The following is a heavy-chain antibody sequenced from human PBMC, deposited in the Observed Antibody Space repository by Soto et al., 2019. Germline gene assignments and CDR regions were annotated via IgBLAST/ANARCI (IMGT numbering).Heavy chain of an antibody. Sequence: QVQLVESGGGVVQPGRSLRLSCAASGFTFSSYGMHWVRQAPGKGLEWVAVIWYDGSNKYYADSVKGRFTISRDNSKNTVYLQMNSLRAEDTGVYYCARSIKRAAAMVFYFYYYGTDVWGQGTTVTVSS. V-gene: IGHV3-33*01. CDR1: GFTFSSYG. CDR2: IWYDGSNK. D-gene: IGHD5-18*01. J-gene: IGHJ6*02. CDR3: ARSIKRAAAMVFYFYYYGTDV.